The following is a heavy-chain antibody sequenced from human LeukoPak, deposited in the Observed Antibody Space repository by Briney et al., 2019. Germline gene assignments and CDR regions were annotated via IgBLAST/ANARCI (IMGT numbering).Heavy chain of an antibody. D-gene: IGHD6-13*01. Sequence: PSGTLSLTCAVSGGSISSGYYWGWIRQPPGKGLEWIGSIYHSGSTYYNPSLKSRVTISVDTSKNQFSLKLSSVTAADTAVYYCVPAGTGDWFDPWGQGTLVTVSS. CDR3: VPAGTGDWFDP. CDR1: GGSISSGYY. V-gene: IGHV4-38-2*01. J-gene: IGHJ5*02. CDR2: IYHSGST.